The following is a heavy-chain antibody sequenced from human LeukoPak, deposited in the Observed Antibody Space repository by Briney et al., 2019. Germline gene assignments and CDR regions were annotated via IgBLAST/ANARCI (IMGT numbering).Heavy chain of an antibody. CDR3: ARDGTAAGLYFDL. Sequence: PGGSLRLSCAASGFTFSSYAMSWVRQAPGKGLEWVSAISVSGGSTYYADSVKGRFTISRDNSKNTLYLQMNSLRAEDTAVYYCARDGTAAGLYFDLWGQGTPVTVSS. CDR1: GFTFSSYA. D-gene: IGHD6-13*01. V-gene: IGHV3-23*01. CDR2: ISVSGGST. J-gene: IGHJ4*01.